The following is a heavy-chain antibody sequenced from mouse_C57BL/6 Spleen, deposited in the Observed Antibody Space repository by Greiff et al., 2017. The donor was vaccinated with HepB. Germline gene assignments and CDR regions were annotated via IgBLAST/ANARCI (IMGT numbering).Heavy chain of an antibody. D-gene: IGHD1-1*01. Sequence: DVKLVESGGGLVQPGGSLSLSCAASGFTFTDYYMSWVRQPPGKALEWLGFIRNKANGYTTEYSASVKGRFTISRDNSQSILYLQMNALRAEDSATYYCASSYYGSSRYYYAMDYWGQGTSVTVSS. CDR2: IRNKANGYTT. V-gene: IGHV7-3*01. J-gene: IGHJ4*01. CDR3: ASSYYGSSRYYYAMDY. CDR1: GFTFTDYY.